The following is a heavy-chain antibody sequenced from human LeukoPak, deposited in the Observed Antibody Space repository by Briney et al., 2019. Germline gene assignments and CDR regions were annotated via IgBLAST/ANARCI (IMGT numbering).Heavy chain of an antibody. CDR2: INPSGGST. CDR3: ARGTSSSWYHGWFDP. D-gene: IGHD6-13*01. Sequence: ASVTVSCKASGYTFTSYYMHWVRQAPGQGLEWMGIINPSGGSTSYAQKFQGRVTMTRDMSTSTVYMELSSLRSEDTAVYYCARGTSSSWYHGWFDPWGQGTLVTVSS. V-gene: IGHV1-46*01. J-gene: IGHJ5*02. CDR1: GYTFTSYY.